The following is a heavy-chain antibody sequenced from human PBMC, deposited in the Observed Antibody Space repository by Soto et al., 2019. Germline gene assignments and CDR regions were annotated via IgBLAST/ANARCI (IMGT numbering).Heavy chain of an antibody. J-gene: IGHJ4*02. D-gene: IGHD1-20*01. CDR3: AREDRYTTSWYSFDS. Sequence: GWSLILSCAASGFTVSTNYINWVRQAPGKWLEWVSVVYAGGSTFYADSVKGRFTISRDNSKNTVYLQMSSLRAEDTAIYYCAREDRYTTSWYSFDSWGQGAQVTVSS. CDR1: GFTVSTNY. CDR2: VYAGGST. V-gene: IGHV3-53*01.